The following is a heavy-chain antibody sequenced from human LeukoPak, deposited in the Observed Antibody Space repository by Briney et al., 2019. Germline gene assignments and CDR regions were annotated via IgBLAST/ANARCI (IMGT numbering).Heavy chain of an antibody. CDR3: ARDVGDEGNY. J-gene: IGHJ4*02. D-gene: IGHD3-16*01. Sequence: GGSLRLSCAASGFTFSSSWMNWVRQTPGKGLEWVANINQDGSEKFYVDSVKGRFTISRDNSKNTLYLQMSSLRTADMAVYYCARDVGDEGNYWGQGTLVTVSP. CDR2: INQDGSEK. CDR1: GFTFSSSW. V-gene: IGHV3-7*05.